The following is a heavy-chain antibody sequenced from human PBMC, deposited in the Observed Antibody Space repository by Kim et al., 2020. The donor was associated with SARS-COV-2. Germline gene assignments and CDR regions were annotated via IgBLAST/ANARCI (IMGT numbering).Heavy chain of an antibody. V-gene: IGHV1-18*04. CDR3: ARDLRSATSPNITIFGVDRFYGMDV. D-gene: IGHD3-3*01. CDR2: ISAYNGNT. J-gene: IGHJ6*02. Sequence: ASVKVSCKASGYTFTSYGISWVRQAPGQGLEWMGWISAYNGNTNYAQKLQGRVTMTTDTSTSTAYMELRSLRSDDTAMYYCARDLRSATSPNITIFGVDRFYGMDVWGQGTTVTVSS. CDR1: GYTFTSYG.